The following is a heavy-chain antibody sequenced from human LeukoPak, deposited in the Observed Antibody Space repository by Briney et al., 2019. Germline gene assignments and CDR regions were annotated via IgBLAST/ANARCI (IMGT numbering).Heavy chain of an antibody. CDR1: GFTFGNYA. CDR2: ISWNSANI. D-gene: IGHD2-2*01. J-gene: IGHJ5*02. CDR3: TGGRYCSSSGCYNNWFDP. Sequence: GGSLRLSCAASGFTFGNYAMHWVRQVPGKGLEWVSGISWNSANIGYADSVKGRFTISRDNAKNSVYLQMNSLRVEDTALYYCTGGRYCSSSGCYNNWFDPWGQGTLVTVSS. V-gene: IGHV3-9*01.